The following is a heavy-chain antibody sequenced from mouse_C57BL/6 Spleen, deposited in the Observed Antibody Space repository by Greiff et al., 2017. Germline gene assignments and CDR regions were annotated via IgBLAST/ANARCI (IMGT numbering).Heavy chain of an antibody. D-gene: IGHD3-2*02. CDR3: AREEGDSSGYDGAWFAY. CDR2: ISYDGSN. J-gene: IGHJ3*01. Sequence: EVQLQESGPGLVKPSQSLSLTCSVTGYSITSGYYWNWIRQFPGNKLEWMGYISYDGSNNYNPSLKNRISITRDTSKNQFFLKLNSVTTEDTATYYCAREEGDSSGYDGAWFAYWGQGTLVTVSA. V-gene: IGHV3-6*01. CDR1: GYSITSGYY.